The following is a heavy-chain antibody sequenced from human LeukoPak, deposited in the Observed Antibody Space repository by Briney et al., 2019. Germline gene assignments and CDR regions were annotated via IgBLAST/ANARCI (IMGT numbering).Heavy chain of an antibody. D-gene: IGHD5/OR15-5a*01. CDR2: IYHSGST. V-gene: IGHV4-30-2*01. CDR1: GGSISSGGYS. J-gene: IGHJ4*02. CDR3: ARGYSVLVDY. Sequence: PSETLSLTRAVSGGSISSGGYSWSWIRQPPGKGLEWIGYIYHSGSTYCNPSLKSRVTISVDRSKNQFSLKLSSVTAADTAVYYCARGYSVLVDYWGQGTLVTVSS.